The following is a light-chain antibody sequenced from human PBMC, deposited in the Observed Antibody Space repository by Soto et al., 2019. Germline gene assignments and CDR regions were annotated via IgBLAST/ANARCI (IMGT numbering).Light chain of an antibody. CDR2: TYD. Sequence: QSVLTQPPSVSGTPGQSITISCSVSSSNIGTYTLNWYQHLPGTAPKLLFSTYDQRPSGVADRFSGSNSGTSASLAISGLQSEDEADYSCAAWDDRVNGVVFGGGTLLTVL. V-gene: IGLV1-44*01. CDR3: AAWDDRVNGVV. J-gene: IGLJ2*01. CDR1: SSNIGTYT.